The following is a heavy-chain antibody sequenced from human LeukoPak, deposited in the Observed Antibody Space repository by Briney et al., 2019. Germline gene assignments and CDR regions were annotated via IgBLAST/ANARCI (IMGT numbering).Heavy chain of an antibody. Sequence: PGGSLRLSCAASGFTFSNAWMNWVRQAPGKGLEWVGRIKSKTDGGTTDYAAPVKGRFTISRDDSKNTLYLQMNSLKTEDTAVYYCTTDPPYGSGYFQHWGQGTLVTVSS. D-gene: IGHD3-10*01. CDR1: GFTFSNAW. V-gene: IGHV3-15*07. CDR2: IKSKTDGGTT. CDR3: TTDPPYGSGYFQH. J-gene: IGHJ1*01.